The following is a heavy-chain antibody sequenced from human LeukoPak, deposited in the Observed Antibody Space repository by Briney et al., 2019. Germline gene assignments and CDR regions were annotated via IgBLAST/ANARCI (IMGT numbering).Heavy chain of an antibody. CDR3: ARTRYSSEGSYYYYMDV. J-gene: IGHJ6*03. D-gene: IGHD6-25*01. CDR2: IYTSGST. CDR1: GGSISSYY. V-gene: IGHV4-4*07. Sequence: SETLSLTCTVSGGSISSYYWSWIRQPAGKGLEWIGRIYTSGSTDYNPSLESRVTISVDKSKNQFSLKLSSVTAADTAVYYCARTRYSSEGSYYYYMDVWGKGTTVTVSS.